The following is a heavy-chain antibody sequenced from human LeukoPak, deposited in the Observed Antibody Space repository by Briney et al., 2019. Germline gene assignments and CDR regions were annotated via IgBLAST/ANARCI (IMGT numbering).Heavy chain of an antibody. J-gene: IGHJ4*02. Sequence: SETLSLTCAGSGGAFTGYYWSWIRQPPGKGLEWVGEINHSGATNYNPSLKSRVTISVDTSKNQFSLRLTSVSAADTGVYYCATPTRGGIAVTGTFGHWGQGTQVTVSS. V-gene: IGHV4-34*01. D-gene: IGHD6-19*01. CDR3: ATPTRGGIAVTGTFGH. CDR1: GGAFTGYY. CDR2: INHSGAT.